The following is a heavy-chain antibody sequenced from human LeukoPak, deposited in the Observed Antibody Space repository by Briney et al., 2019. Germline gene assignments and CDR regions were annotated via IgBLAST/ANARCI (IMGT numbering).Heavy chain of an antibody. CDR2: MNPNSGNT. CDR3: ARGASRSFDY. CDR1: GYTFTTYD. J-gene: IGHJ4*02. Sequence: ASVKVSCKAFGYTFTTYDINWVRQAPGQGLEWMGWMNPNSGNTGYVRKFQGRVTLTRDTSISTAYMELSSLRSEDTAVYYCARGASRSFDYWGQGTLVTVSS. V-gene: IGHV1-8*01.